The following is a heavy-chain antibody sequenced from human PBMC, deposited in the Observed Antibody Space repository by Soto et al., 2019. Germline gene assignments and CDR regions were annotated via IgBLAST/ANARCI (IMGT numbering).Heavy chain of an antibody. D-gene: IGHD2-2*02. CDR3: ARDKGYCSSTSCYSHGMAV. V-gene: IGHV1-18*04. CDR1: GYNFTSYG. J-gene: IGHJ6*02. CDR2: ISAYNGNT. Sequence: ASVKVSCKASGYNFTSYGMSWVRQAPGQGLEWMGWISAYNGNTNYAQKLQGRVTMTTDTSTSTAYMELRSLRSDDTAVYYCARDKGYCSSTSCYSHGMAVWGQGTTVTV.